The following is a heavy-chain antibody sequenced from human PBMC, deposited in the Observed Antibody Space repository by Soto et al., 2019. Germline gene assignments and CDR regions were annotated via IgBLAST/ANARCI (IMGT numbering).Heavy chain of an antibody. J-gene: IGHJ6*02. V-gene: IGHV5-51*01. CDR2: IYPGDSDT. D-gene: IGHD3-10*01. CDR3: ARHGSGSYYDYYYYGMDV. CDR1: GYSLTSYL. Sequence: PGEALKIYCKGSGYSLTSYLIGLVRQIPGKGLEGMGIIYPGDSDTRYSPSFHGQVPIPADKSISTAYLPWSSLKASDTAMYYCARHGSGSYYDYYYYGMDVWGQGTTVTVSS.